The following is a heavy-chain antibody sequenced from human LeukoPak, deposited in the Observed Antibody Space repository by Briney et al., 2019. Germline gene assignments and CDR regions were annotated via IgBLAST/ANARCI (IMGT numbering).Heavy chain of an antibody. J-gene: IGHJ4*02. CDR1: GFSLSTSGLC. D-gene: IGHD3-10*01. CDR2: IDWDDDK. Sequence: SGPTLVNPTQTLTLTCTFSGFSLSTSGLCINWIRQPPGKALEWLARIDWDDDKYYSTSLKTRLTISKDTSKNQVVLTMTNMDPVDTATYYCARGTSRDGSGSYYPYYFDYWGQGTLVTVSS. V-gene: IGHV2-70*11. CDR3: ARGTSRDGSGSYYPYYFDY.